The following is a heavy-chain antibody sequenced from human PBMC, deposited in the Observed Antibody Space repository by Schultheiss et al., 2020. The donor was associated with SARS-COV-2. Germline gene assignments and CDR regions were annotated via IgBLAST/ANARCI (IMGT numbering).Heavy chain of an antibody. V-gene: IGHV4-61*02. J-gene: IGHJ5*02. CDR2: IYSSGST. D-gene: IGHD3-10*01. Sequence: SQTLSLTCTVSGGSISSSSYYWSWIRQPAEKGLEWIGRIYSSGSTNYNPSLKSRLAMSVDTSRNQFSLTLNSVTAADTATYYCARHWGAMVRGVLQDWFDPWGQGTLVTVSS. CDR3: ARHWGAMVRGVLQDWFDP. CDR1: GGSISSSSYY.